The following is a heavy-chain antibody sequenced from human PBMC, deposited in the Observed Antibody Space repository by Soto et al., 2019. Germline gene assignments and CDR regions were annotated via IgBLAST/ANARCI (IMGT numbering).Heavy chain of an antibody. J-gene: IGHJ6*02. D-gene: IGHD2-21*02. V-gene: IGHV1-69*01. Sequence: QVQLVQSGAEVKKPGSSVKVSCKASGGTFSSYAISWVRQAPGQGLEWMGGIIPIFGTANYARKFQGRVKITADESTSTAYMELSSLRSEETAVYCCARDRLVVTAKAPDYYYGMDVWGQGTTVTVSS. CDR3: ARDRLVVTAKAPDYYYGMDV. CDR2: IIPIFGTA. CDR1: GGTFSSYA.